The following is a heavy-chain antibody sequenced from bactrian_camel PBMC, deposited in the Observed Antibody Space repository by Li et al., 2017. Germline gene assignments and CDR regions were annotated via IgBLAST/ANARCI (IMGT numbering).Heavy chain of an antibody. CDR1: GIPWTPYC. CDR3: AASRWAGENGRCGSWFENNY. J-gene: IGHJ4*01. Sequence: VQLVESGGGSEQAGGSLRLSCAASGIPWTPYCMGWFRQAPGKEREVVAGIDHGTGTEYYADSVNGRFTISQQNAKNTADLQMNSLTPEDTAMYYCAASRWAGENGRCGSWFENNYWGQGTQVTVS. D-gene: IGHD6*01. CDR2: IDHGTGTE. V-gene: IGHV3S63*01.